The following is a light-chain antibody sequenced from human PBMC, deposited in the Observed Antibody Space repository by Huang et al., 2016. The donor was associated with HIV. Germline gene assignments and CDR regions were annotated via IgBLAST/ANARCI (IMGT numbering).Light chain of an antibody. Sequence: DIQMTQSPSTLSASVGDRVTITCRASQSIRSWLAWYQQKAGKATKLLIYKASSLERGVPSRFSGSGSGTEVTLTISSLQPDDFATYYCQQYNSYSRTFGQGTKVEIK. CDR1: QSIRSW. CDR2: KAS. V-gene: IGKV1-5*03. CDR3: QQYNSYSRT. J-gene: IGKJ1*01.